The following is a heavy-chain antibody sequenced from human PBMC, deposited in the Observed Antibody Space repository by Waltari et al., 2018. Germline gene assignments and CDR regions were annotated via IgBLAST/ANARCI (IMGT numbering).Heavy chain of an antibody. V-gene: IGHV4-61*02. CDR3: ARTVKSHYYYYYMDV. Sequence: QVQLQESGPGLVKPSQTLSLTCTVSGGSISCGRYYWSWFRPPAGQGLEWIGRIYTSGSTNYNPSLKSRVTISVDTSKNQFSLKLSSVTAADTAVYYCARTVKSHYYYYYMDVWGKGTTVTVSS. J-gene: IGHJ6*03. CDR1: GGSISCGRYY. CDR2: IYTSGST. D-gene: IGHD4-4*01.